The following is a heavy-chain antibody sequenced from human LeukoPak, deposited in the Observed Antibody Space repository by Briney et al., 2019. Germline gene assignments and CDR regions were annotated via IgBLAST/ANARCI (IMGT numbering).Heavy chain of an antibody. Sequence: GASVKVSCKASGYTFTGYYMHWVRQAPGQGLEWMGWINPNSGGTNYAQKFQGRVTMTRDTSISTAYMELSRLRSDDTAVYYCARGDYDILTGKLYNWFDPWGQGTLVTVSS. D-gene: IGHD3-9*01. V-gene: IGHV1-2*02. CDR2: INPNSGGT. J-gene: IGHJ5*02. CDR3: ARGDYDILTGKLYNWFDP. CDR1: GYTFTGYY.